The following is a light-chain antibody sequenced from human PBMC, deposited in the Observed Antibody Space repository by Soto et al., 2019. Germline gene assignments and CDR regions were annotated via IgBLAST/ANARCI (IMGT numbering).Light chain of an antibody. CDR3: QLSYSTPWT. J-gene: IGKJ1*01. CDR1: QSISSY. V-gene: IGKV1-39*01. Sequence: DIQMTQSPSSLSASVGDRVTITCRASQSISSYLNWYQQKPGKAPKLLIYAASSLQSGVPSRFSGSGSGTDFPLTISSLQPEDFATYYCQLSYSTPWTFGQGTKVEIK. CDR2: AAS.